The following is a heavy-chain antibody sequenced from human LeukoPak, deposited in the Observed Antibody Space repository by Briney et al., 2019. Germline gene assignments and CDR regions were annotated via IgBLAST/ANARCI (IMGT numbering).Heavy chain of an antibody. CDR3: ARDPGQWERQYDY. V-gene: IGHV3-7*03. Sequence: GGSLRLSCAASGFTVSSIYMSWVRRAPEKGLEWVANINQDGSEKYYVDSVKGRFTISRDNAKNSLYLQMNSLRDGDTAVYYCARDPGQWERQYDYWGQGTLVTVSS. CDR2: INQDGSEK. CDR1: GFTVSSIY. J-gene: IGHJ4*02. D-gene: IGHD1-26*01.